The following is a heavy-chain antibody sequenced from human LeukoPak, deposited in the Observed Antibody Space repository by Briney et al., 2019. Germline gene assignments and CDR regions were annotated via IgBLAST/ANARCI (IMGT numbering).Heavy chain of an antibody. CDR3: ARWGYYGSGSYIPGDWFDP. CDR2: IYYSGST. J-gene: IGHJ5*02. D-gene: IGHD3-10*01. Sequence: SETLSLTCTVSGGSISSSSYYWGWIRQPPGKGLEWIGSIYYSGSTYYNPSLKSRVTISVDTSKNQFSLKLSPVTAADTAVYYCARWGYYGSGSYIPGDWFDPWGQGTLVTVSS. V-gene: IGHV4-39*01. CDR1: GGSISSSSYY.